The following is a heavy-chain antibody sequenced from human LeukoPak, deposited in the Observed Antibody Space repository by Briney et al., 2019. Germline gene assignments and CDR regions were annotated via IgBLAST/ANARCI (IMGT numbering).Heavy chain of an antibody. CDR3: AREFPDVIVGGGDAFDI. CDR2: IYSGGST. V-gene: IGHV3-53*01. CDR1: GFTVSNNY. D-gene: IGHD3-22*01. Sequence: GGSLRLSCAASGFTVSNNYMGWVRQAPGKGLEWVSVIYSGGSTYYADSVKGRFTISRDNSKNTLYLQMNSLRAEDTAVYYCAREFPDVIVGGGDAFDIWGRGTMVTVSS. J-gene: IGHJ3*02.